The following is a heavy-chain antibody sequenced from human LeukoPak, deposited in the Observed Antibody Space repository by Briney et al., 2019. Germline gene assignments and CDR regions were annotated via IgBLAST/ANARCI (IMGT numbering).Heavy chain of an antibody. CDR3: AKRDNNDYYTGLHVFDI. D-gene: IGHD3-22*01. V-gene: IGHV3-23*01. J-gene: IGHJ3*02. CDR2: ISGSGDRA. Sequence: PGGSLRLSCAASGFTFSSYAMTWVRQAPGKGPEWVSGISGSGDRAYYTDSVKGRFTISRDNSKNTLDLQMNSLRAEDTAVYYCAKRDNNDYYTGLHVFDIWGQRTMVTLSS. CDR1: GFTFSSYA.